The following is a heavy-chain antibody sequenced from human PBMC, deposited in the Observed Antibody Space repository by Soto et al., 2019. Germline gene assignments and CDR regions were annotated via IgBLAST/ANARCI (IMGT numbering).Heavy chain of an antibody. D-gene: IGHD3-22*01. J-gene: IGHJ6*02. Sequence: GASVKVSCKASGYTFTTYYMHWVRQAPGQGLEWMGIIDPSGGSTTYAQKFQGRVTMTTDTSTSTAYMELRSLRSDDTAVYYCARGGRHDSSGYYLPFSGMDVWGQGTTVTVSS. CDR2: IDPSGGST. V-gene: IGHV1-46*01. CDR1: GYTFTTYY. CDR3: ARGGRHDSSGYYLPFSGMDV.